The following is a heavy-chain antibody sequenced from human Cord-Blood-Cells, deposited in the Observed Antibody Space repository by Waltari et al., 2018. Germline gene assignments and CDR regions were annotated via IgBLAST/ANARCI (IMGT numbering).Heavy chain of an antibody. CDR2: IYYSGST. V-gene: IGHV4-59*08. D-gene: IGHD5-18*01. J-gene: IGHJ2*01. CDR1: GGSISSYY. Sequence: QVQLQESGPGLVKPSETLSLTCPVSGGSISSYYWSWSRQPPGKGLEWIGYIYYSGSTNYNPSLKSRVTISVDTSKNQFSLKLSSVTAADTAVYYCARLMDTAMVGYFDLWGRGTLVTVSS. CDR3: ARLMDTAMVGYFDL.